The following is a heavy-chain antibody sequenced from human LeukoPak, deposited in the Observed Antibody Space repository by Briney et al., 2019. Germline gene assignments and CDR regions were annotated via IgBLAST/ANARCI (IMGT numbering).Heavy chain of an antibody. V-gene: IGHV3-23*01. CDR1: GFTFSSYA. Sequence: PGGSLRLSCAVSGFTFSSYAMSWVRQAPGKGLEWVTAIRGSGDGTYYADSVKGRFTISRDNSKNTLYLQLNSLRAEDTAVYYCAQIPDFYASGSYHWWGQGTLVTVSS. D-gene: IGHD3-10*01. J-gene: IGHJ4*02. CDR3: AQIPDFYASGSYHW. CDR2: IRGSGDGT.